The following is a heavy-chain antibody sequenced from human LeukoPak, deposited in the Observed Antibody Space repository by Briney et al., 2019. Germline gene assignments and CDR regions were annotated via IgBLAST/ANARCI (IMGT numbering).Heavy chain of an antibody. CDR3: ARDRSYDSRIVDF. CDR1: GGSISSGDYY. J-gene: IGHJ4*02. CDR2: IYYSGST. D-gene: IGHD3-22*01. V-gene: IGHV4-30-4*01. Sequence: PSQTLSLTCTVSGGSISSGDYYWSWIRQPPGKGLEWIGYIYYSGSTYYNPSLKSRVTISVDTSKNQFSLKLSSVTAADTAVYYCARDRSYDSRIVDFWGQGTLVTVSS.